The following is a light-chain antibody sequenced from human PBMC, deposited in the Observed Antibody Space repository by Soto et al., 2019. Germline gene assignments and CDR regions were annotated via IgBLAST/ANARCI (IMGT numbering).Light chain of an antibody. V-gene: IGKV3-20*01. CDR1: QSVKSSY. CDR3: QQYGSSIT. CDR2: GTS. J-gene: IGKJ5*01. Sequence: EIVLTQSPGTLSLSPGERATLPCRASQSVKSSYLAWYQHKPGQAPRLLIYGTSSRATGIPDRFSGSGSGTDFTLTISRLEPEAFAVYYCQQYGSSITCGQGTRL.